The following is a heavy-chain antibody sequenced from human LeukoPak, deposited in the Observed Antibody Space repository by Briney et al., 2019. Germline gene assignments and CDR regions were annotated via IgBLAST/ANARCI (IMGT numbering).Heavy chain of an antibody. V-gene: IGHV1-2*02. Sequence: GASVKVSCKASGYTFTGYYMHWVRQAPGQGLEWMGWINPNSGGTNYAQKFQGRVTMARDTSISTAYMELSRLRSDDTAVYYCARDLIRYSYGLGAFDIWGRGTMVTVSS. D-gene: IGHD5-18*01. CDR3: ARDLIRYSYGLGAFDI. CDR1: GYTFTGYY. J-gene: IGHJ3*02. CDR2: INPNSGGT.